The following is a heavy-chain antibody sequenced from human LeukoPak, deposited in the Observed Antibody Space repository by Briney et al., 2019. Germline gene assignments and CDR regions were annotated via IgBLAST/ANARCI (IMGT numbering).Heavy chain of an antibody. D-gene: IGHD3-10*01. CDR1: GFTFSTYS. Sequence: GGSLRLSCAASGFTFSTYSMNWVRQAPGKGLEWGSYIDSSSSTIYYAASVKGRFTISRDNAKNSLYLQMNSLRAEDTAVYYCARDFGARGWFDSWGQGTLVTVSS. CDR3: ARDFGARGWFDS. CDR2: IDSSSSTI. J-gene: IGHJ5*01. V-gene: IGHV3-48*01.